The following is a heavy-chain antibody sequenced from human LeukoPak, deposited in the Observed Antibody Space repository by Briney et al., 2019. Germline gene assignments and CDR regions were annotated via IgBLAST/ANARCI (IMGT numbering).Heavy chain of an antibody. CDR1: GYTFTGYY. J-gene: IGHJ4*02. CDR2: INPNSGGT. D-gene: IGHD3-22*01. V-gene: IGHV1-2*06. Sequence: ASVKVSCKASGYTFTGYYMHWVRQAPGQGLEWMGRINPNSGGTNYAQKFQGRVTITRDTSISTAYMELSRLRSDDTAVYYCASLAFDYYDSSGYELWGQGTLVTVSS. CDR3: ASLAFDYYDSSGYEL.